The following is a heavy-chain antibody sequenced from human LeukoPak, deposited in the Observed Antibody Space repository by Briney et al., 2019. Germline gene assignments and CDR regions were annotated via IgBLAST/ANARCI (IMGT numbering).Heavy chain of an antibody. V-gene: IGHV4-39*07. J-gene: IGHJ4*02. CDR3: AGGHTAAGTIPRFDY. Sequence: PSETLSLTCTVSGGSISSSSYYWGWIRQPPGKGLEWIGSIYYSGSTYYNPSLKSRVTISVDTSKNQFSLKLSSVTAADTAVYYCAGGHTAAGTIPRFDYWGQGTLVTVSS. CDR1: GGSISSSSYY. D-gene: IGHD6-13*01. CDR2: IYYSGST.